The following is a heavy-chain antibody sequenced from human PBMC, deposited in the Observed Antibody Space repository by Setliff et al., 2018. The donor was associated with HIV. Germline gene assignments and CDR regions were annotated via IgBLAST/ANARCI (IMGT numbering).Heavy chain of an antibody. D-gene: IGHD3-22*01. V-gene: IGHV4-4*09. CDR1: GGSISSHY. CDR2: IYRTGDT. J-gene: IGHJ4*02. CDR3: ARLTTTYYYDSSAYYHPV. Sequence: PSETLSLTCTVSGGSISSHYWSWIRQPPGKGLEWVGSIYRTGDTHYNPSLKSRVTISVDTSKNQFSLKLSSVTAADTAVFYCARLTTTYYYDSSAYYHPVWGQGTLVTVSS.